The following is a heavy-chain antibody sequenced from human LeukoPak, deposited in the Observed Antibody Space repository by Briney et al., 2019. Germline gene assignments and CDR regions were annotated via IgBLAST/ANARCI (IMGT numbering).Heavy chain of an antibody. J-gene: IGHJ2*01. CDR2: FDSEDGET. V-gene: IGHV1-24*01. Sequence: ASVKVSCKVSGYTLTELSMHWVRQAPGKGLEWMGGFDSEDGETIYAQKFQGRVTMTEDTSTDTAYMELSSLRSEDTAVYYCARDPGLWSRAEGWYFDLWGRGTLVTVSS. CDR1: GYTLTELS. CDR3: ARDPGLWSRAEGWYFDL. D-gene: IGHD5-18*01.